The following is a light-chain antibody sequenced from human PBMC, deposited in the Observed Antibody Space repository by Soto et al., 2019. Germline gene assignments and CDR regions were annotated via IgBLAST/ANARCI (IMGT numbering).Light chain of an antibody. CDR2: EVN. CDR1: SSAIGSYNR. J-gene: IGLJ1*01. V-gene: IGLV2-18*01. Sequence: ALTQPSSVSGSPGQAVTGSCTGISSAIGSYNRVSWCQQPPGTARQLMIYEVNNRPSGVPDRFSGSTSGNTASLTISGLQAEDEADYYCSLYTSISTYVFGTGSKATVL. CDR3: SLYTSISTYV.